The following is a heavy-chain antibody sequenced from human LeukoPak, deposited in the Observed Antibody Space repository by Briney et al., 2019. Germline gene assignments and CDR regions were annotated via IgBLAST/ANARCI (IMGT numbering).Heavy chain of an antibody. V-gene: IGHV1-18*01. D-gene: IGHD2-2*02. J-gene: IGHJ4*02. CDR2: ISAYNGNT. CDR3: ARVMRHYCSSTFCHNPYYFEY. CDR1: GYTFTNYG. Sequence: ASVKVSCKTSGYTFTNYGISWVRQAPGQGLEWMGCISAYNGNTNYAQKLQGRVTMTTDTSTSTAYMELKSLRSDDTAVYYCARVMRHYCSSTFCHNPYYFEYWGQGTLVTVSS.